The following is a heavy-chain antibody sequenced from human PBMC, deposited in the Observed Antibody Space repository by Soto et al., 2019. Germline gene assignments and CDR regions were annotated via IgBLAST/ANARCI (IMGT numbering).Heavy chain of an antibody. V-gene: IGHV1-69*01. CDR2: IIPIFGTA. CDR1: GGTFSSYA. CDR3: ATSPGGSGGRDWFDP. Sequence: QVQLVQSGAEVQKPGSSVKVSCKASGGTFSSYAISWVRQAPGQGLEWMGGIIPIFGTANYAQKFQGRVTITADESTRTAYMELSSLRSEDTAVYYCATSPGGSGGRDWFDPWGQGTLVTVSS. J-gene: IGHJ5*02. D-gene: IGHD3-16*01.